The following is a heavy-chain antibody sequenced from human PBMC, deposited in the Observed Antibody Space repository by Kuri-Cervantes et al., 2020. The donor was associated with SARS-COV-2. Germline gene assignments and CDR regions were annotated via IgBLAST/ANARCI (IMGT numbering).Heavy chain of an antibody. J-gene: IGHJ4*02. Sequence: SVKVSCKASGGTFSSYAISWVRQAPGQGLEWMGRIIPILGTANYAQKFQGRVTITADKSTSTAYMELSSLRSEDTAVYYCARAKGTLGFFGYWGQGTLVTVSS. CDR3: ARAKGTLGFFGY. D-gene: IGHD1-7*01. CDR2: IIPILGTA. CDR1: GGTFSSYA. V-gene: IGHV1-69*04.